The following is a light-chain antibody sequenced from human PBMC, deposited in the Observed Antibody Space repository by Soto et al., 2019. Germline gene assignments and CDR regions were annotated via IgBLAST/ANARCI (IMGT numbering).Light chain of an antibody. V-gene: IGKV1-12*01. J-gene: IGKJ4*01. Sequence: DIRMTQSPSSVSGSAGDRVSMTCRASQDIASWLAWYQQRPGKAPVLLIFGASILQSGVSSRFSGSGAGTEFNLTINSLQPEDFVGYYCQQAHNLPVTFGGGTKVEIK. CDR1: QDIASW. CDR2: GAS. CDR3: QQAHNLPVT.